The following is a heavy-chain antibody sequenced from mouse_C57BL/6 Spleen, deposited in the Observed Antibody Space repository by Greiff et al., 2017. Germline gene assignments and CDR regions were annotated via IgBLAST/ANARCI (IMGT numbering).Heavy chain of an antibody. CDR1: GYTFTDYY. CDR2: INPNNGGT. V-gene: IGHV1-26*01. D-gene: IGHD2-1*01. Sequence: VQLQQSGPELVKPGASVKISCKASGYTFTDYYMNWVKQSHGKSLEWIGDINPNNGGTSYNQKFKGKATLTVDKSSSTAYMELRSLTSEDSAVYYCARGDYGNYYFDYWGQGTTLTVSS. J-gene: IGHJ2*01. CDR3: ARGDYGNYYFDY.